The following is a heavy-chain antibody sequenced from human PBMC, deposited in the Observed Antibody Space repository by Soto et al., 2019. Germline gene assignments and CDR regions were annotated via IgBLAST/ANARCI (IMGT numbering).Heavy chain of an antibody. CDR1: GGSISSSSYY. Sequence: PSETLSLTCTVSGGSISSSSYYWGWIRQPPGKGLEWIGSIYYSGSTYYNPSLKSRVTISVDTSKNQFSLKLSSVTAADTAVYYCARDYGGVGYCSGGSCYGNWFDPWGQGTLVTVSS. J-gene: IGHJ5*02. D-gene: IGHD2-15*01. CDR2: IYYSGST. V-gene: IGHV4-39*07. CDR3: ARDYGGVGYCSGGSCYGNWFDP.